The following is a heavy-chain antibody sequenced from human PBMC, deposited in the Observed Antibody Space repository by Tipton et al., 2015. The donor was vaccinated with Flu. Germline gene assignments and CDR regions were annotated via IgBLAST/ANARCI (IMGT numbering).Heavy chain of an antibody. Sequence: QVQLVQSGAEVKKPGSSVKVSCKASGGTFSSYAISWVRQAPGQGLEWMGRIIPICGTANYAQKFQGRVTITADESTSTADMELSSLRSEDTAVYYCARGNDYPNAYLDFWGRGNLVTVSS. V-gene: IGHV1-69*18. D-gene: IGHD1-1*01. CDR1: GGTFSSYA. J-gene: IGHJ4*02. CDR2: IIPICGTA. CDR3: ARGNDYPNAYLDF.